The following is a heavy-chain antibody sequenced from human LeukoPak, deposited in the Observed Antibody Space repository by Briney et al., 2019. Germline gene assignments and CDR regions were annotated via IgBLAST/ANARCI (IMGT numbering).Heavy chain of an antibody. V-gene: IGHV4-39*01. J-gene: IGHJ4*02. CDR2: IYYSGST. Sequence: SETLSLTCTVSGGSISSSSYYWGWIRQPPGKGLEWIGSIYYSGSTYYNPSLKSRVTISVDTSKNQFSLKLSSVTAADTAVYYCAREIAAAGTFDYWGQGTLVTVFS. D-gene: IGHD6-13*01. CDR3: AREIAAAGTFDY. CDR1: GGSISSSSYY.